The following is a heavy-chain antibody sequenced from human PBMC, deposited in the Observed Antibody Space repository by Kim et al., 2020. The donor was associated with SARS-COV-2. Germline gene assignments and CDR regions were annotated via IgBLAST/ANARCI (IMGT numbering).Heavy chain of an antibody. Sequence: GGSLRLSCAASGFTFSSYSMNWVRQAPGKGLEWVSSISSSSSYIYYADSVKGRFTISRDNAKNSLYLQMNSLRAEDTAVYYCARGDSSGYYYDWGQGTLVTVSS. CDR1: GFTFSSYS. J-gene: IGHJ4*02. V-gene: IGHV3-21*01. CDR3: ARGDSSGYYYD. D-gene: IGHD3-22*01. CDR2: ISSSSSYI.